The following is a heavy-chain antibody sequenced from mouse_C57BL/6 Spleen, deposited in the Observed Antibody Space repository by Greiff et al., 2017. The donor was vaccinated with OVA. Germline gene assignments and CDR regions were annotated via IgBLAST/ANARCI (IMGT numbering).Heavy chain of an antibody. D-gene: IGHD2-5*01. CDR1: GYAFSSYW. Sequence: VQLQESGAELVKPGASVKISCKASGYAFSSYWMNWVKQRPGKGLEWIGQIYPGDGDTNYNGKFKGKATLTADKSSSTAYMQLSSLTSEDSAVYFCARREISNWFAYWGQGTLVTVSA. CDR3: ARREISNWFAY. J-gene: IGHJ3*01. V-gene: IGHV1-80*01. CDR2: IYPGDGDT.